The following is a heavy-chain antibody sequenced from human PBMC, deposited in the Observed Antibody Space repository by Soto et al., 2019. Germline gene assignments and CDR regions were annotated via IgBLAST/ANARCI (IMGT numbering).Heavy chain of an antibody. V-gene: IGHV3-33*01. Sequence: QVQLVESGGGVVQPGRSLRLSCAASGFTFSSYGMHWVRQAPGKGLEWVAVIWYDGSNKYYADSVKGRFTISRDNSKNTLYLQMNSLRAEDTAVYYCAREDIAAAGSIGGMDVWGPGTTVTVSS. D-gene: IGHD6-13*01. J-gene: IGHJ6*02. CDR1: GFTFSSYG. CDR3: AREDIAAAGSIGGMDV. CDR2: IWYDGSNK.